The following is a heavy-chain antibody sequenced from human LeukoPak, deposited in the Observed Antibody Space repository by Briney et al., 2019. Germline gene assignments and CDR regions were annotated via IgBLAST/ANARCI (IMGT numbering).Heavy chain of an antibody. CDR2: IYYSGST. Sequence: NPSETLSLTCTVSGGSISSYYWSWIRQPPGKGLEWIGYIYYSGSTNYNPSLKSRVTISVDTSKNQFSLKLSSVTAADTAVYYCARESQEGFFDYWGQGTLVTVSS. CDR3: ARESQEGFFDY. CDR1: GGSISSYY. V-gene: IGHV4-59*01. J-gene: IGHJ4*02.